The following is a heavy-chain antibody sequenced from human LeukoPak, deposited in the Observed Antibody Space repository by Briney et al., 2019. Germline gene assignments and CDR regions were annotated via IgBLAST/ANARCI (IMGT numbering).Heavy chain of an antibody. V-gene: IGHV4-31*03. Sequence: SEALSLTFPVSGGSISSGGDYWGWIRPHPGKGLEWIGYIYYSGSTSYNPSLKSRVTISVDTSKNQFSLKLSSVTAADTAVYYCAREGITFGGILGYWGQGTLVTVSS. J-gene: IGHJ4*02. CDR3: AREGITFGGILGY. D-gene: IGHD3-16*01. CDR2: IYYSGST. CDR1: GGSISSGGDY.